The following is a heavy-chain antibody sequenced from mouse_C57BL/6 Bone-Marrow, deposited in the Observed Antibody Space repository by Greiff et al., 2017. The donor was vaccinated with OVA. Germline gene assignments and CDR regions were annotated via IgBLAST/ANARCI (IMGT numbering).Heavy chain of an antibody. V-gene: IGHV5-12*01. CDR1: GFTFSDYY. CDR3: ARHSAVAY. J-gene: IGHJ3*01. Sequence: EVKLMESGGGLVQPGGSLKLSCAASGFTFSDYYMYWVRQTPEKRLEWVAYISNGGGSTYYPDTVKGRFTISRDNDKNTLYLQMSRLKSEDTAMYYCARHSAVAYWGQGTLVTVSA. CDR2: ISNGGGST.